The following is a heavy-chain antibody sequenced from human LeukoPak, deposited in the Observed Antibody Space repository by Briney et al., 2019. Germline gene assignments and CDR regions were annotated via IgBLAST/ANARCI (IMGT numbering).Heavy chain of an antibody. J-gene: IGHJ4*02. D-gene: IGHD1-14*01. CDR1: GFTFSIYG. CDR2: IRHDGDTK. V-gene: IGHV3-30*02. CDR3: AKKSPGTTSPYDS. Sequence: GGSLRLSCAASGFTFSIYGMNWVRQAPGKGLEWVAYIRHDGDTKYYVDSAKGRFSISRDNSRNTLYLQMNGLRTEDTAVYYCAKKSPGTTSPYDSWGQGTLVTVSS.